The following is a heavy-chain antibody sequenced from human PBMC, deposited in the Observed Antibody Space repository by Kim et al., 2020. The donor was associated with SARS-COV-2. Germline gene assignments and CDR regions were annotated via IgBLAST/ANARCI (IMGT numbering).Heavy chain of an antibody. D-gene: IGHD6-13*01. CDR3: AKLVDSSSWHY. V-gene: IGHV3-30*18. J-gene: IGHJ4*02. CDR1: GFTFSSYG. Sequence: GGSLRLSCAASGFTFSSYGMHWVRQAPGKGLEWVAVISYDGSNKYYADSVKGRFTISRDNSKNTLYLQMNSLRAEDTAVYYCAKLVDSSSWHYWGQGT. CDR2: ISYDGSNK.